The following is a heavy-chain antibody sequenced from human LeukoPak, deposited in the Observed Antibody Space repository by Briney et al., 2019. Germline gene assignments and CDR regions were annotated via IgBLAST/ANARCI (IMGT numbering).Heavy chain of an antibody. D-gene: IGHD6-13*01. V-gene: IGHV3-53*01. CDR3: ANTYSSSWYPLFDS. CDR1: GFTVSSNY. CDR2: IYSGGST. Sequence: GGSLRLSCAASGFTVSSNYMSWVRQAPGKGLEWVSVIYSGGSTYYADSVKGRFTISRDNSKNSLYLQMNSLRAEDTAVYYCANTYSSSWYPLFDSWGQGTLVTVSS. J-gene: IGHJ4*02.